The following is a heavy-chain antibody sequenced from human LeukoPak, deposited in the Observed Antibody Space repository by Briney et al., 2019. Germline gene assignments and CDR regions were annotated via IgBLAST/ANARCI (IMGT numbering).Heavy chain of an antibody. D-gene: IGHD6-19*01. J-gene: IGHJ3*02. Sequence: PSETLSLTCPVSGGSISSYYWSWIRQPAGKGLEWVGRIYTSGSTNYNPSLKSRVTMSVDTSKNQFSLKLSSVTAADTALYYCARPREQWLGNDAFDIWGQGTMVTVSS. CDR3: ARPREQWLGNDAFDI. CDR1: GGSISSYY. V-gene: IGHV4-4*07. CDR2: IYTSGST.